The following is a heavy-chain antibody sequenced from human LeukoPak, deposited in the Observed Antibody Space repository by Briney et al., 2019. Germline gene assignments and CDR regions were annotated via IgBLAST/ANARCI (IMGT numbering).Heavy chain of an antibody. CDR2: IYYSGSS. J-gene: IGHJ4*02. D-gene: IGHD5-24*01. CDR1: GGSISSSSYY. V-gene: IGHV4-39*07. Sequence: SETLSLTCTVSGGSISSSSYYWGWIRQPPGKGLEWIGSIYYSGSSYYNPSLRSRVTISVDTSKNHFSLKLSSVTAADTAVYYCARNRDGYNSFDYWGQGTLVTVSS. CDR3: ARNRDGYNSFDY.